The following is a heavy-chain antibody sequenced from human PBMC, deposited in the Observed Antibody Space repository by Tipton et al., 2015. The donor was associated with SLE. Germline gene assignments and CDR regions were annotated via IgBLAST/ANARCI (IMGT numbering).Heavy chain of an antibody. Sequence: TLSLTCVVSGDTIITSYYLGWIRQPPGKGLTWIGRISHSGGSYYNPSLMSRISISVDPSKNQVSLNLSSVTAADTAIYYCARNSGWYMGFDFWGQGRLVTVSS. J-gene: IGHJ4*02. CDR2: ISHSGGS. V-gene: IGHV4-38-2*01. CDR1: GDTIITSYY. CDR3: ARNSGWYMGFDF. D-gene: IGHD6-19*01.